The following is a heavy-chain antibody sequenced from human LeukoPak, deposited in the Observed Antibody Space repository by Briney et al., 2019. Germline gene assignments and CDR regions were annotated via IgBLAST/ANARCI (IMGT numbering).Heavy chain of an antibody. V-gene: IGHV1-69*13. J-gene: IGHJ4*02. CDR2: IIPIFGTA. CDR1: GGTFISYA. Sequence: GASVKVSCKASGGTFISYAISWVRQAPGQGLEWMGGIIPIFGTANYAQKFQGRVTITADESTSTAYMELSSLRSEDTAVYYCARGPPYYYDSSGYYYFPLDYWGQGTLVTVSS. D-gene: IGHD3-22*01. CDR3: ARGPPYYYDSSGYYYFPLDY.